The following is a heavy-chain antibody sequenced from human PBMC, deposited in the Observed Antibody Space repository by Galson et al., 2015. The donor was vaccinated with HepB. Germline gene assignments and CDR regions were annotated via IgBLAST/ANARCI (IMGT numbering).Heavy chain of an antibody. CDR3: ARERGHYGVNGYYTYGMDV. CDR2: IDWDDDT. Sequence: PALVKPTQTLTLTCTFSGFSLTTSGMRVSWIRQRPGKGLEWLGRIDWDDDTFYSASLKPRLTVSTDTSRNQVVLKMTNMDPVDTGTYYCARERGHYGVNGYYTYGMDVWGQGTTVTVSS. V-gene: IGHV2-70*04. CDR1: GFSLTTSGMR. J-gene: IGHJ6*02. D-gene: IGHD4-17*01.